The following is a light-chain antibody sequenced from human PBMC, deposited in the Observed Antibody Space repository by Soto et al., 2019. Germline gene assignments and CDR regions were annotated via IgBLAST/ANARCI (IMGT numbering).Light chain of an antibody. CDR2: LGS. J-gene: IGKJ2*01. Sequence: DIVMTQSPLYLPVTPGEPASISCRSSQSLLHSSGNKYLDWYLQKPGQSPHLLSYLGSNRASGVPERFSGSGSGRDFTLKISRVEAEDVGVYYCMQALETPYTFGQGTKLEIK. CDR1: QSLLHSSGNKY. CDR3: MQALETPYT. V-gene: IGKV2-28*01.